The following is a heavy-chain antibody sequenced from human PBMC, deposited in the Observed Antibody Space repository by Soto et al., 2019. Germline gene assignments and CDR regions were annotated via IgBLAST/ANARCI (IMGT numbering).Heavy chain of an antibody. CDR3: ATSTTVTTVYYYYMDV. V-gene: IGHV3-72*01. Sequence: GGSLRLSCAASGFTFSDHYMDWVRQAPGKGLEWVGRTRNKANSYTTEYAASVKGRFTISRDDSKNSLYLQMNSLKTEDTAVYYCATSTTVTTVYYYYMDVWGKGTTVTVSS. CDR2: TRNKANSYTT. D-gene: IGHD4-17*01. J-gene: IGHJ6*03. CDR1: GFTFSDHY.